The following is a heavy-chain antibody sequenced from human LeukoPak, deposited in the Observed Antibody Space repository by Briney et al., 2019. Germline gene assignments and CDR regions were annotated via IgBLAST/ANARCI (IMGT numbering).Heavy chain of an antibody. J-gene: IGHJ4*02. CDR1: GGSISSSRYS. D-gene: IGHD2-2*01. CDR3: ARQTIVVVPAARGSEFDY. CDR2: IYYSGST. Sequence: PSETLSLTCTVSGGSISSSRYSWGGIRQPPGKGLEWIGSIYYSGSTYYNPSLKSRVTISVDTSKNQFSLKLSSVTAADTAVYYCARQTIVVVPAARGSEFDYWGQGTLVTVSS. V-gene: IGHV4-39*01.